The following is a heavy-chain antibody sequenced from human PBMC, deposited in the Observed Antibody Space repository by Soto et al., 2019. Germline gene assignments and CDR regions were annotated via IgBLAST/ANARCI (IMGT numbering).Heavy chain of an antibody. D-gene: IGHD2-21*01. CDR2: IIVSHDRP. Sequence: QVQLVQSGTEVKEPGASVRVSCKASGYTFTAHSLHWARQVPGQGLEWMGWIIVSHDRPRYAPQFQGRLTFETDRIATTAYMQFTRLPPDDTAVYFCAREPEDCVPGDYWGQGTPVVVSS. V-gene: IGHV1-3*01. J-gene: IGHJ4*02. CDR3: AREPEDCVPGDY. CDR1: GYTFTAHS.